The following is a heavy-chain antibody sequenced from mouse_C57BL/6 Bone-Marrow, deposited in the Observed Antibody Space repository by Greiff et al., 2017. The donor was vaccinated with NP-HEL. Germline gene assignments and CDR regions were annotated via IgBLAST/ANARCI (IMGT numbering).Heavy chain of an antibody. CDR1: GYSFTGYY. D-gene: IGHD1-2*01. CDR2: INPSTGGT. J-gene: IGHJ4*01. Sequence: EVQLVESGPELVKPGASVKISCKASGYSFTGYYMNWVKQSPEKSLEWIGEINPSTGGTTYNQKFKATATLTVDKSSSTAYMQLKSLTSEDSAVYYCAREHYYDAMDYWGQGTSVTVSS. CDR3: AREHYYDAMDY. V-gene: IGHV1-42*01.